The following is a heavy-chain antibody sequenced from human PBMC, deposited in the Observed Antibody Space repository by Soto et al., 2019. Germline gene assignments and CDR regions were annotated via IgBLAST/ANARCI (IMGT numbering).Heavy chain of an antibody. D-gene: IGHD3-22*01. CDR1: GYTFTIYY. CDR3: ARGDYYDSSGYYHWYFDL. J-gene: IGHJ2*01. Sequence: ASVNVSCKASGYTFTIYYMHWVLQAPGQGLEWMGWISAYNGNTNYAQKLQGRVTMTTDTSTSTAYMELRSLRSDDTAVYYCARGDYYDSSGYYHWYFDLWGRGTLVTVSS. CDR2: ISAYNGNT. V-gene: IGHV1-18*04.